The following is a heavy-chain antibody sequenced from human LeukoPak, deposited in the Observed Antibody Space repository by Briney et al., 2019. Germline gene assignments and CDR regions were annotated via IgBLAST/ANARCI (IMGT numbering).Heavy chain of an antibody. V-gene: IGHV3-64*04. CDR2: ISGNGGST. J-gene: IGHJ4*02. CDR1: GFTLSTYA. CDR3: AKAQLPRHEPGNFYYDY. D-gene: IGHD7-27*01. Sequence: PGGSLRLSCSASGFTLSTYAMHWVRQAPGKGLEHVSVISGNGGSTYYADSVKGRFTISRDNSKNTLYLQMNSLRSDDTAVYYCAKAQLPRHEPGNFYYDYWGQGTLVTVSS.